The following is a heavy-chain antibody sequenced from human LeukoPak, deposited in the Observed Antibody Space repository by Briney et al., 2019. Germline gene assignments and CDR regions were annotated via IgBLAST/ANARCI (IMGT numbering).Heavy chain of an antibody. CDR2: INHSGST. D-gene: IGHD2-15*01. Sequence: PSETLSLTCAVYGGSFSGYYWSWIRQPPGKGLEWIGEINHSGSTNYNPSLKSRVTISVDTSKNQFSLKLSSVTAADTAVYYCARRTGYCSGGSCYSGYYYYYMDVWGKGTTVTVSS. J-gene: IGHJ6*03. V-gene: IGHV4-34*01. CDR1: GGSFSGYY. CDR3: ARRTGYCSGGSCYSGYYYYYMDV.